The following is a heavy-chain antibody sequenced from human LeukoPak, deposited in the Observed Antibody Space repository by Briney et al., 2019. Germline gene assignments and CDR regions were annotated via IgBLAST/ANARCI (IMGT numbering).Heavy chain of an antibody. CDR1: KITFTGYF. D-gene: IGHD2-2*02. Sequence: EGSLKLSCTTSKITFTGYFMHWVRQAPGQGLEWICCINPNSGGTHFARTFQGRFTMTRDTSITASYLELSRWPSQATALYYCAGNCSAEFCYMRDYMDAWGEGATVIVSS. CDR2: INPNSGGT. J-gene: IGHJ6*03. V-gene: IGHV1-2*02. CDR3: AGNCSAEFCYMRDYMDA.